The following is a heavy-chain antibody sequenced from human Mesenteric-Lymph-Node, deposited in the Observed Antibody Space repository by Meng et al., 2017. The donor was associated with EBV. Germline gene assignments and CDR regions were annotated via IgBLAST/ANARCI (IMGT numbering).Heavy chain of an antibody. J-gene: IGHJ5*02. D-gene: IGHD4-11*01. CDR1: GGSFSGYY. CDR2: SNQSGCT. V-gene: IGHV4-34*01. CDR3: ARGKTVGRSPWFDP. Sequence: QWHPRQWGAGLLKPSETRSLTGAVYGGSFSGYYWTWIRQSPGKGLEWIGESNQSGCTSYNPSLKSRVTISVDTSQNQFSLKLSSVTAADTAVYYCARGKTVGRSPWFDPWGQGTLVTVSS.